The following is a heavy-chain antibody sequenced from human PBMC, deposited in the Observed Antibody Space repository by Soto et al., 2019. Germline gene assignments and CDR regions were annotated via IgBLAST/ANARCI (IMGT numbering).Heavy chain of an antibody. V-gene: IGHV3-33*01. CDR3: ASNLGEDYGGTYYFDY. D-gene: IGHD4-17*01. J-gene: IGHJ4*02. CDR1: GFTFSSYG. CDR2: IWYDGSNK. Sequence: QVQLVESGGGVVQPGRSLRLSCAASGFTFSSYGMHWVRQAPGKGLEWVAVIWYDGSNKYYADSVKGRFTISRDNSKNXLHLQMNSLRAEDTAVYYCASNLGEDYGGTYYFDYWGQGTLVTVSS.